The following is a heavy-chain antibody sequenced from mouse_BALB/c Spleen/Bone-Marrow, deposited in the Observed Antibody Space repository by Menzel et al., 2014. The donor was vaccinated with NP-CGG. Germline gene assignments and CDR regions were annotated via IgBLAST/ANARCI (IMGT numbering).Heavy chain of an antibody. V-gene: IGHV1S56*01. CDR1: GYTFTSYY. CDR2: IYPGDGST. J-gene: IGHJ2*01. CDR3: ARSQGNYFDY. Sequence: QVQLQQSGPELVKPGASVKMSCKASGYTFTSYYIHWVKQRPGQGLKWIGWIYPGDGSTKYNEKFKGKTTLTADKSSSTAYMLLSSLTSGDSAIYFCARSQGNYFDYWGQGTTLTVSS.